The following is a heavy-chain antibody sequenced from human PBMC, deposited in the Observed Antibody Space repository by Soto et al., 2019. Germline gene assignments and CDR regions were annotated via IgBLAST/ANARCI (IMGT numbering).Heavy chain of an antibody. CDR1: GFTFSSYA. CDR3: ARVFGDIVRRWLRSDYGMDV. Sequence: PGGSLRLSCADSGFTFSSYAMHWVRQAPGKGLEWVAVISYDGSNKYYADSVKGRFTISRDNSKNTLYLQMNSLRAEDTAVYYCARVFGDIVRRWLRSDYGMDVWGQGTTVTVSS. J-gene: IGHJ6*02. D-gene: IGHD2-15*01. CDR2: ISYDGSNK. V-gene: IGHV3-30-3*01.